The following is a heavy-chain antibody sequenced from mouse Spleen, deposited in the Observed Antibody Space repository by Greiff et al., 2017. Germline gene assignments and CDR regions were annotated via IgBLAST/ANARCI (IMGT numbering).Heavy chain of an antibody. J-gene: IGHJ3*01. CDR2: INPNNGGT. V-gene: IGHV1-22*01. Sequence: EVKLMESGPELVKPGASVKMSCKASGYTFTDYNMHWVKQSHGKSLEWIGYINPNNGGTSYNQKFKGKATLTVNKSSSTAYMELRSLTSEDSAVYYCARREGYGNWFAYWGQGTLVTVSA. CDR3: ARREGYGNWFAY. CDR1: GYTFTDYN. D-gene: IGHD2-1*01.